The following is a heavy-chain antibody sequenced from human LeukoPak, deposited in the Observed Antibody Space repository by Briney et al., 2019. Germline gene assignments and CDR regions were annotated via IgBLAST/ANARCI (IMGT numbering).Heavy chain of an antibody. J-gene: IGHJ6*03. V-gene: IGHV3-21*01. Sequence: PGGSLRLSCAASGFTFSSYSMNWVRQAPGKGLEWVSSISSSSSYIYYADSVKGRFTISRNNAQNSLHLQINSLRAEDTAVYYCARDPYSGRYGDYYYYYMDVWGKGTTVTISS. D-gene: IGHD1-26*01. CDR3: ARDPYSGRYGDYYYYYMDV. CDR2: ISSSSSYI. CDR1: GFTFSSYS.